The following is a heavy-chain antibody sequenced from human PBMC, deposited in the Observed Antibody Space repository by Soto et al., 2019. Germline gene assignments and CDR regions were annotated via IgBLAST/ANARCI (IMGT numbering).Heavy chain of an antibody. J-gene: IGHJ5*02. Sequence: ASVKVSCKASGYTFSTYGITWVRQAPGQGLEWLGWISPYSGTTNYPQKFQGRVTMTADTSTTTAFMELKSLTSDDTAIYYCARTRIYHKFDPWGQGTLVTVSS. V-gene: IGHV1-18*01. CDR3: ARTRIYHKFDP. CDR1: GYTFSTYG. CDR2: ISPYSGTT. D-gene: IGHD2-15*01.